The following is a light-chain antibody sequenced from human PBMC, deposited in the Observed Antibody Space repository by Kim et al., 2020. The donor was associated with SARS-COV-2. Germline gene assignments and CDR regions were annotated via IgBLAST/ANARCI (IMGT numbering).Light chain of an antibody. V-gene: IGLV1-40*01. CDR3: QSYDSSLSGVV. CDR2: GNS. Sequence: RVTIPCAGGSSNIGAGYDGHWYQQLPGNAPKLLIYGNSNRPSGVPDRFSGSKSGTSASLAITGLQAEDEADYYCQSYDSSLSGVVFGGGTQLTVL. J-gene: IGLJ2*01. CDR1: SSNIGAGYD.